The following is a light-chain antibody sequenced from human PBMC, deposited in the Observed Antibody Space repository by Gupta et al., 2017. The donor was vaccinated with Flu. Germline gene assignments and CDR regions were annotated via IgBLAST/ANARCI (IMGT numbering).Light chain of an antibody. CDR2: GTS. Sequence: VTISCTGSRSNIGAVFDVTWYQQVAGSAPKVLIYGTSIRPSGVPDRFSGSKSGTSASLAITGLQAEDEAEYSCQSYDTTLSAWVFGTGTRVTVL. J-gene: IGLJ1*01. V-gene: IGLV1-40*01. CDR1: RSNIGAVFD. CDR3: QSYDTTLSAWV.